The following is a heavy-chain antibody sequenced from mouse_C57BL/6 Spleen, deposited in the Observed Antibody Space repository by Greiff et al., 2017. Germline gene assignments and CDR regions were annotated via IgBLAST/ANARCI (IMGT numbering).Heavy chain of an antibody. CDR3: ARHEVHYYAMDY. CDR1: GYTFTEYT. Sequence: VKLMESGAELVKPGASVKLSCKASGYTFTEYTIHWVKQRSGQGLEWIGWFYPGSGSIKYNEKFKDKATLTADKSSSTVYMELSRLTSEDSAVYFCARHEVHYYAMDYWGQGTSVTVSS. J-gene: IGHJ4*01. V-gene: IGHV1-62-2*01. CDR2: FYPGSGSI.